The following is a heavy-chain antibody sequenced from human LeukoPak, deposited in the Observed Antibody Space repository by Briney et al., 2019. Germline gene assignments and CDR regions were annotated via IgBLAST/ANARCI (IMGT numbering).Heavy chain of an antibody. CDR2: IRYDGSNK. CDR3: AKRGDCSGTCTYDY. Sequence: PGGSLRLSCAASGFTFSSYGMHWVRQAPGKGLEWVAFIRYDGSNKYYADSVKGRFTISRDNSKNTLYLQMNSLRAEDTAVYYCAKRGDCSGTCTYDYWGQGTLVTVSS. V-gene: IGHV3-30*02. CDR1: GFTFSSYG. D-gene: IGHD2-2*01. J-gene: IGHJ4*02.